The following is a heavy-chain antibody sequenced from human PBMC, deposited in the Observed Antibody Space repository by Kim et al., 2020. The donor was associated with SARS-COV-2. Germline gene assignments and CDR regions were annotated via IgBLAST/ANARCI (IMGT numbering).Heavy chain of an antibody. V-gene: IGHV3-33*05. CDR1: GFTFSSYG. CDR3: ARDRGYYGSGSSHDY. D-gene: IGHD3-10*01. J-gene: IGHJ4*02. CDR2: ISYDGSNK. Sequence: GGSLRLSCAASGFTFSSYGMHWVRQAPGKGLEWVAVISYDGSNKYYADSVKGRFTISRDNSKNTLYLQMNSLRAEDTAVYYCARDRGYYGSGSSHDYWGQGTLVTVSS.